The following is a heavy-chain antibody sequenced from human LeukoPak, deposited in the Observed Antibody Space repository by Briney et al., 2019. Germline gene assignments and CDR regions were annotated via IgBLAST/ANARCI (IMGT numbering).Heavy chain of an antibody. CDR2: IYYSGST. J-gene: IGHJ4*02. CDR3: ARLERGYSYGYPTYYFDY. Sequence: SETLSLTCAVYGGSFSGYYWSWIRQPPGKGLEWIGYIYYSGSTNYNPSLKSRVTISVDTSKNQFSLKLSSVTAADTAVYYCARLERGYSYGYPTYYFDYWGQGTLVTVSS. D-gene: IGHD5-18*01. V-gene: IGHV4-59*01. CDR1: GGSFSGYY.